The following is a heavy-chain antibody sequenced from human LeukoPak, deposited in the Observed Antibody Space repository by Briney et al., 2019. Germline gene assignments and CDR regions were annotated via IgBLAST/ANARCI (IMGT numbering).Heavy chain of an antibody. Sequence: GASVKVSCKASGYTFTSYDINWVRQATGQGLEWMGWMNPNSGNTGYAQKFQGRVTMTRNTSISTAYMELSSLRSEDTAVYYCARGPRYCYDSSGYADYWGQGTLVTVSS. V-gene: IGHV1-8*01. CDR2: MNPNSGNT. D-gene: IGHD3-22*01. CDR1: GYTFTSYD. CDR3: ARGPRYCYDSSGYADY. J-gene: IGHJ4*02.